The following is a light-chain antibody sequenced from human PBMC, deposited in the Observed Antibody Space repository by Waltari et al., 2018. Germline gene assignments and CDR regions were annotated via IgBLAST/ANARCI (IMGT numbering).Light chain of an antibody. CDR3: SSYTSSNTWV. V-gene: IGLV2-14*01. J-gene: IGLJ3*02. CDR2: DVT. CDR1: SSDIGGYNY. Sequence: QSALTQPAPVSGSPGQSITISCIGTSSDIGGYNYVSGYQQHPGKAPKVMIYDVTKRPSGVSNRFSGSKSGSTASLTISGLQAEDEADYYCSSYTSSNTWVFGGGTKLTVL.